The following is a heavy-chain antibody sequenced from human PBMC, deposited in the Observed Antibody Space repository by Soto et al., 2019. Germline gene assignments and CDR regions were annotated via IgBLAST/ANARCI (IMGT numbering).Heavy chain of an antibody. CDR2: IGRRSDI. Sequence: PGGSLRLSCEASGFSFSTYSMHWVRQAPGKGLEWVSSIGRRSDIYSADSVKCRFTISRDNAKNSVSLQMNSLRDEDTAVYYCAREETAWPLAYGLDVWGQGTTVTVSS. CDR3: AREETAWPLAYGLDV. V-gene: IGHV3-21*01. CDR1: GFSFSTYS. D-gene: IGHD2-21*02. J-gene: IGHJ6*02.